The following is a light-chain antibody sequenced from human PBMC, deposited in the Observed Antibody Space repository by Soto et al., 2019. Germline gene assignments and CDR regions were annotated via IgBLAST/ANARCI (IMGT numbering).Light chain of an antibody. CDR1: QTVSSN. J-gene: IGKJ4*01. CDR3: QHYNNWPLGLT. CDR2: GAS. Sequence: EIVMTQSPATLSVSPGERATLSCRASQTVSSNLAWYQQKPGQAPRLLISGASTRATGIPARFSGSGSGTEFTLTISSLQSEDFAVYYCQHYNNWPLGLTFGGGTKVEIK. V-gene: IGKV3-15*01.